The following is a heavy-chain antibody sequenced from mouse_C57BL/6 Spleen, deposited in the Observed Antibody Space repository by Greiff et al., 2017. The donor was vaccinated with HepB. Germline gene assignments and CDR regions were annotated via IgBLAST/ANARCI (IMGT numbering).Heavy chain of an antibody. CDR2: IYPGNSDT. V-gene: IGHV1-5*01. CDR3: TSSGYDSNYEDDAMDY. J-gene: IGHJ4*01. CDR1: GYTFTSYW. D-gene: IGHD2-5*01. Sequence: VQLQQSGTVLARPGASVKMSCKTSGYTFTSYWMHWVHQRPGKGLEWLGAIYPGNSDTSNNQKSKGKAKLTAVTSASTGYMELNSLTNEDYAVYYYTSSGYDSNYEDDAMDYWGQGTSVTVSS.